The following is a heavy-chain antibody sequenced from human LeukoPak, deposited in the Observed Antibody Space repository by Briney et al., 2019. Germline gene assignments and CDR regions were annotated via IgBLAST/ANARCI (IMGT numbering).Heavy chain of an antibody. CDR3: ARGLGYCTSTTCFLPFDY. CDR1: GFTVSTYY. CDR2: IYSGGST. V-gene: IGHV3-53*01. Sequence: GGSLRLSCAASGFTVSTYYMTWVRQAPGKGLECASVIYSGGSTYYADSVKGRFTVSRDNSKNTLYLQMNSLRAEDTAMYYCARGLGYCTSTTCFLPFDYWGQGTLVTVSS. J-gene: IGHJ4*02. D-gene: IGHD2-2*01.